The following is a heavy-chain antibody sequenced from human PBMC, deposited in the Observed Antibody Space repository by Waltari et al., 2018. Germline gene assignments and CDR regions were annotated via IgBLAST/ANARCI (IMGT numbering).Heavy chain of an antibody. D-gene: IGHD6-19*01. CDR1: GFTLSSYS. Sequence: VQLVESGGGLVTPGGSLRLSCAASGFTLSSYSMTWVPQAPGKGLDGVSSISSSSSYIYYADSVKGRFTISRDNAKNSLYLQMNSLRAEDTAVYYCARVAMAGIHSDYWGQGTLVTVSS. J-gene: IGHJ4*02. CDR3: ARVAMAGIHSDY. V-gene: IGHV3-21*01. CDR2: ISSSSSYI.